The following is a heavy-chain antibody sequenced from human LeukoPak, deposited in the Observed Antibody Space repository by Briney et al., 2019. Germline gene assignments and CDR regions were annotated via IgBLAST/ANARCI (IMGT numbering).Heavy chain of an antibody. D-gene: IGHD3-3*01. Sequence: GSSVKVSCKASGGTFSSYAISWVRLAPGQGLEWMGGIIPIFGTANYAQKFQGRVTITTDESTSTAYMELSSLRSEDTAVYYCARGATFWSGYRTRYYYMDVWGKGTTVTVSS. J-gene: IGHJ6*03. CDR2: IIPIFGTA. V-gene: IGHV1-69*05. CDR1: GGTFSSYA. CDR3: ARGATFWSGYRTRYYYMDV.